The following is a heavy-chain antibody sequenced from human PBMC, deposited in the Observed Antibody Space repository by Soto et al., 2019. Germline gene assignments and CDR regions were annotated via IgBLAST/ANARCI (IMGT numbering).Heavy chain of an antibody. CDR3: ARGSRFRIVVVPAARGNYYYYMDV. CDR1: GYTFTSYD. Sequence: ASVKVACQGSGYTFTSYDISWVRQANGQGLEWMGWMNPNSGNTGYAQKFQGRVTMTRNTSISTAYMELSSLRSEDTAVYYCARGSRFRIVVVPAARGNYYYYMDVWGKGTTVTVSS. D-gene: IGHD2-2*01. J-gene: IGHJ6*03. CDR2: MNPNSGNT. V-gene: IGHV1-8*01.